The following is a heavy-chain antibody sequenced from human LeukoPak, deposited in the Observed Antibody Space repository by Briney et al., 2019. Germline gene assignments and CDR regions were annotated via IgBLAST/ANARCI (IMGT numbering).Heavy chain of an antibody. J-gene: IGHJ4*02. CDR3: ARCGAAVTTHFSH. V-gene: IGHV1-18*01. CDR2: ISASDGTT. CDR1: GYSFSIYG. Sequence: AASAQVSCKASGYSFSIYGITWARQAPGQGLEYLGWISASDGTTNYAQKVQDRVTMTTDTSTSTAYLELRSLRSEDAAVYYCARCGAAVTTHFSHWGQGTLVTVSS. D-gene: IGHD4-17*01.